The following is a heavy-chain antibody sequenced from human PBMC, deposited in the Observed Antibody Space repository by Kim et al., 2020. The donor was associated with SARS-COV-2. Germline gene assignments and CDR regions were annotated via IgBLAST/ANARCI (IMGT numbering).Heavy chain of an antibody. Sequence: VKGRFTISRDNSKNTLYLQMNSLRAEDTAVYYCAKDRAYIVATINYFDYWGQGTLVTVSS. V-gene: IGHV3-23*01. CDR3: AKDRAYIVATINYFDY. D-gene: IGHD5-12*01. J-gene: IGHJ4*02.